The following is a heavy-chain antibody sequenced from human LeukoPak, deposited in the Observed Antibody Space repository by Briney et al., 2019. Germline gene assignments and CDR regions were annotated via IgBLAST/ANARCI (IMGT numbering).Heavy chain of an antibody. D-gene: IGHD3-16*02. Sequence: GGSLRLSCAASGFIFSSYGMHWVRQAPGKGLEWVSSISSSSSYIYYADSVKGRFTISRDNAKNSLYLQMNSLRAEDTAVYYCARAYDYVWGSYRYFAGGDYWGQGTLVTVSS. CDR3: ARAYDYVWGSYRYFAGGDY. J-gene: IGHJ4*02. CDR2: ISSSSSYI. CDR1: GFIFSSYG. V-gene: IGHV3-21*01.